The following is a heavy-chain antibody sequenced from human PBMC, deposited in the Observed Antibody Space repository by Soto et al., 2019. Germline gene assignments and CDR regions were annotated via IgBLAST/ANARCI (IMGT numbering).Heavy chain of an antibody. V-gene: IGHV3-48*03. Sequence: LRLSCAASGFTFSSYEMNWVRQAPGKGLEWVSYISSSGSTIYYADSVKGRFTISRDNAKNSLYLQMNSLRAEDTAVYYCAREGSGYDLGAFDIWGRGTLVTVSS. CDR3: AREGSGYDLGAFDI. CDR2: ISSSGSTI. D-gene: IGHD5-12*01. J-gene: IGHJ4*02. CDR1: GFTFSSYE.